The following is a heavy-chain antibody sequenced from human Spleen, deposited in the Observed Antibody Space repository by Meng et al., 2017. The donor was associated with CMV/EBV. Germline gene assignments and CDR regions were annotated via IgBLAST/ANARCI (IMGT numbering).Heavy chain of an antibody. V-gene: IGHV1-46*01. Sequence: ASVKVSCKASGYDFTSYYLYWVRQAPGQGLEWMGIINPTGGRTSYAQNFQGRVTMARDTSTSTLYMEMSSLRSEDTAVYYYARVGREGGLDVWGQGTTVTVSS. J-gene: IGHJ6*02. CDR1: GYDFTSYY. CDR3: ARVGREGGLDV. CDR2: INPTGGRT. D-gene: IGHD1-26*01.